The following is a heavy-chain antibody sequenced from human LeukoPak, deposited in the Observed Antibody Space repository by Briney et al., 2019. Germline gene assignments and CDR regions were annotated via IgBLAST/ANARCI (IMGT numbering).Heavy chain of an antibody. CDR3: ARDPGQQLPSDYYYGMDV. CDR1: GFTFSSYS. J-gene: IGHJ6*02. D-gene: IGHD6-13*01. V-gene: IGHV3-21*01. CDR2: ISSSSSYI. Sequence: GGSLRLSCAASGFTFSSYSMNWVRQAPGKGLEWVSSISSSSSYIYYADSVKGRFTISRDNAKNSLYLQMNSLRAEDTAVYYCARDPGQQLPSDYYYGMDVWGQGTTVTVSS.